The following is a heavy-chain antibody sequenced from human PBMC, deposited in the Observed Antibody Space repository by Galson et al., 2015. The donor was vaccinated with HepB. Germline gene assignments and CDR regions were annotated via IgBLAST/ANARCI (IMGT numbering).Heavy chain of an antibody. CDR2: INKDGNDK. J-gene: IGHJ4*02. V-gene: IGHV3-7*03. Sequence: SLRLSCAASGFTFSSYWMSWVRQAPGKGPEWVANINKDGNDKYYVDSVEGRFTVSRDNAKNSLYLQMNSLRVEDTALYYCARADALRTVDYWGQGTLITVSS. CDR3: ARADALRTVDY. CDR1: GFTFSSYW.